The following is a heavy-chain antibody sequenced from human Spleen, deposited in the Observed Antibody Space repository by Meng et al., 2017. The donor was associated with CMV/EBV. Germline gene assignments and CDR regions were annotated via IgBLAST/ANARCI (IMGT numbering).Heavy chain of an antibody. J-gene: IGHJ4*02. CDR3: ARGRGGATTRYFDY. D-gene: IGHD1-26*01. V-gene: IGHV3-64*02. CDR1: GFTFSTYG. CDR2: ISDDGGRT. Sequence: GGSLRLSCAASGFTFSTYGMHWVRQAPGRGLECVSTISDDGGRTYYADSVKGRFTISRDNSKNTLYLQMGSLRPEDMAVYYCARGRGGATTRYFDYWGQGTLVTVSS.